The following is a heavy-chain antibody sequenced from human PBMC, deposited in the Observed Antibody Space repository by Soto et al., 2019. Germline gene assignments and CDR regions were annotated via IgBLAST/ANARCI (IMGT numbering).Heavy chain of an antibody. J-gene: IGHJ4*02. D-gene: IGHD4-17*01. CDR3: ARDANDYGYYFDS. CDR1: GFTVSSNY. CDR2: IYSGGST. V-gene: IGHV3-66*01. Sequence: GGSLRLSCSASGFTVSSNYMSWVRQAPGKGLEWVSVIYSGGSTYYADSVKGRFTISRDNSKNTLYLQMNSLRDEDTAVYYCARDANDYGYYFDSWGQGTLVTVSS.